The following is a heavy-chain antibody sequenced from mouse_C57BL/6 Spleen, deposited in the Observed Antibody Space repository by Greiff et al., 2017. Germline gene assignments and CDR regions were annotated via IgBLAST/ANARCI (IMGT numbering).Heavy chain of an antibody. CDR2: IDPSDSET. Sequence: QVQLQQPGAELVRPGSSVKLSCKASGYTFTSYWMHWVKQRPIQGLEWIGNIDPSDSETHYNQKFKDKATLTVDKSSSTAYMQLSSLTSEDSAVYYCAREGYPAMGYWGQGASVTVSS. J-gene: IGHJ4*01. CDR3: AREGYPAMGY. CDR1: GYTFTSYW. D-gene: IGHD5-1-1*01. V-gene: IGHV1-52*01.